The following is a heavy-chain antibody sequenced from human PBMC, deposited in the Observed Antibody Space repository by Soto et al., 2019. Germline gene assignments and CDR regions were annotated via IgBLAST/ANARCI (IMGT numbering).Heavy chain of an antibody. CDR3: ARDQRSVTNGGKDYYYYGMDV. V-gene: IGHV1-3*01. J-gene: IGHJ6*02. CDR2: INGGNGNT. Sequence: GASVKVSCKTSGYTFTNHAMHWVRQAPGQRLEWMGWINGGNGNTKYSQRFQGRVTITRDTSASTAFMELSSLRSEDTAVYYCARDQRSVTNGGKDYYYYGMDVWGQGTTVTVSS. CDR1: GYTFTNHA. D-gene: IGHD2-8*01.